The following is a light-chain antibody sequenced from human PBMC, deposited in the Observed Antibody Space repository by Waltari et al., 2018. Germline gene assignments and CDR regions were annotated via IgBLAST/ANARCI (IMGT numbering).Light chain of an antibody. Sequence: EIVLTQSPGTLSLSPGERDTLSCRASQSVSSSYLAWYQQKPGQAPRLLIYGASSRATGIPDRFSGSGSVTDFTLTISRLEPEDFAVYYCQQYGSSPAVTFGQGTKVEIK. CDR1: QSVSSSY. V-gene: IGKV3-20*01. CDR3: QQYGSSPAVT. J-gene: IGKJ1*01. CDR2: GAS.